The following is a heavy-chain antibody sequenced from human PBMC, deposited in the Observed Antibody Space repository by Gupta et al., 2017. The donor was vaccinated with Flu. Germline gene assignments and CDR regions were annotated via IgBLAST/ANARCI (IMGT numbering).Heavy chain of an antibody. D-gene: IGHD2-2*02. V-gene: IGHV4-34*01. CDR2: INHSGST. CDR3: ARLDTCSSTSCYRSYYYMDV. Sequence: QVQLQQWGAGLLKPSETLSLTCAVYGGSFSGYYWSWIRQPPGKGLEWIGEINHSGSTNYNPSLKSRVTISVDTSKNQFSLKLSSVTAADTAVYYCARLDTCSSTSCYRSYYYMDVWGKGTTVTVSS. CDR1: GGSFSGYY. J-gene: IGHJ6*03.